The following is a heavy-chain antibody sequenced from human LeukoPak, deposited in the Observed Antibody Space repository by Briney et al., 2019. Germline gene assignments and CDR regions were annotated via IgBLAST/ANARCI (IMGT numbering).Heavy chain of an antibody. CDR3: ARDWGFDY. D-gene: IGHD3/OR15-3a*01. Sequence: PGGSLRLSCPASGFNFSDYVFHWVRQAPGKGLEWVSSIHRSTWHADSVKGRFTISRDNSKNTLYLQMNGLRAEDSAVYYCARDWGFDYWGQGTLVTVSS. CDR2: IHRST. V-gene: IGHV3-23*01. J-gene: IGHJ4*02. CDR1: GFNFSDYV.